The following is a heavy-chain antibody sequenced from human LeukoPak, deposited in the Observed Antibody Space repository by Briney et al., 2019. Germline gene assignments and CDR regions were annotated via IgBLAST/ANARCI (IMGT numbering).Heavy chain of an antibody. V-gene: IGHV1-69*13. CDR2: IIPIFGTA. CDR1: GGTFTSYA. D-gene: IGHD3-10*01. CDR3: ARDRTGSGCMDV. Sequence: SVKVSCKASGGTFTSYAISWVRQAPGQGLEWMGGIIPIFGTANYAQKFQGRVTITADESTSTAYMELSSLRSEDTAVYYCARDRTGSGCMDVWGKGTTVTVSS. J-gene: IGHJ6*04.